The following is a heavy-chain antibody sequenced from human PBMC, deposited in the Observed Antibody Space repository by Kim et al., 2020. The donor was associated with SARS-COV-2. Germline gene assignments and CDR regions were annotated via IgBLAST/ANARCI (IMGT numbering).Heavy chain of an antibody. CDR2: ISYSGTT. D-gene: IGHD2-15*01. Sequence: SETLSLTCTVSGGSIRSSTHYWGWIRQPPGKGLEWIGSISYSGTTYYNPSLQSRVTISVDTSKNQFSLKVNSVNAADTAVYYCARHEDLDYYGLDVWGQGTTVTVSS. CDR3: ARHEDLDYYGLDV. J-gene: IGHJ6*01. CDR1: GGSIRSSTHY. V-gene: IGHV4-39*01.